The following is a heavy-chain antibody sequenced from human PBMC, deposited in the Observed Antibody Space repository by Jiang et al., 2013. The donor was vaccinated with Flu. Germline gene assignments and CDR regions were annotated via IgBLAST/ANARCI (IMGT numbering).Heavy chain of an antibody. Sequence: GPGLVKPPETLSLTCTVSGGSISGYFWSWIRQPPGKGLEWIGYIYSSGSTEYNPSLKSRVCMSVHTSKNQISLNLNSVTAADTAVYYCARQINARYYFDSWGQGTLVTVSS. V-gene: IGHV4-59*08. CDR1: GGSISGYF. CDR3: ARQINARYYFDS. J-gene: IGHJ4*02. CDR2: IYSSGST.